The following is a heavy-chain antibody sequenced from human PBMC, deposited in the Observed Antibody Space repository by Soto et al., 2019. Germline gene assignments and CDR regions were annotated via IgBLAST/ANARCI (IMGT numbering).Heavy chain of an antibody. CDR2: VSGSGGST. CDR3: AKPPDYNWNDY. D-gene: IGHD1-20*01. CDR1: GFTFSSYA. Sequence: LRLSCAASGFTFSSYAMSWVRQAPGKGLEWISAVSGSGGSTYYADSVKGRFTISRDNSKDTLYLQMNNLRAEDTAVYYCAKPPDYNWNDYWGQGTLVTVSS. V-gene: IGHV3-23*01. J-gene: IGHJ4*02.